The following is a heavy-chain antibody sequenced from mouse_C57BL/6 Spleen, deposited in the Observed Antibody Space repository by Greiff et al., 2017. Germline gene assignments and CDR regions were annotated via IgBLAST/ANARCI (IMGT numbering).Heavy chain of an antibody. D-gene: IGHD2-1*01. Sequence: QVQLQQSGAELVRPGASVTLSCKASGYTFTDYEMHWVKQTPVHGLEWIGAIDPETGGTAYNQKFKGKAILTADKSSSTAYMELRSLTSEDSAVYYCTRRTTMAYFDYWGKGTTLTVSS. J-gene: IGHJ2*01. CDR3: TRRTTMAYFDY. CDR1: GYTFTDYE. V-gene: IGHV1-15*01. CDR2: IDPETGGT.